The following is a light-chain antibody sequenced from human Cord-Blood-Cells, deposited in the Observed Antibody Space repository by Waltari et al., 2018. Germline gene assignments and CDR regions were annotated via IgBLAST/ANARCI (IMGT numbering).Light chain of an antibody. CDR3: CSYAGSYTWV. CDR1: SSHVGGYNH. CDR2: DVS. V-gene: IGLV2-11*01. Sequence: QSALTQPRSVSGSPGQSVTISSTGTSSHVGGYNHVSWYQQHPGKAPKLMIYDVSKRPSGVPDRFSGSKSGNTASLTISGLQAEDEADYYCCSYAGSYTWVFGGGTKLTVL. J-gene: IGLJ3*02.